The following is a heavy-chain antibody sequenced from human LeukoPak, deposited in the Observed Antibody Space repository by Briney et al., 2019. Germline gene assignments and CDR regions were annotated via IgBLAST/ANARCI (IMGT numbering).Heavy chain of an antibody. J-gene: IGHJ4*02. D-gene: IGHD1-26*01. CDR3: ARGNSGSYYGFDY. Sequence: SETLSLTCAVSGGSISSYYWSWIRQPPGKGLEWIGYIYYTGSTNYNPSLKSRVTISVDTSKNQFSLKLSSVTAADTAVYYCARGNSGSYYGFDYWGQGTLVTVSS. CDR2: IYYTGST. V-gene: IGHV4-59*01. CDR1: GGSISSYY.